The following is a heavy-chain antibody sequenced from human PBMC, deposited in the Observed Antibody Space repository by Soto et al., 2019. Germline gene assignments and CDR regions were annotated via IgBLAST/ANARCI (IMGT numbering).Heavy chain of an antibody. V-gene: IGHV1-8*02. J-gene: IGHJ4*02. CDR3: VRAPLDYYSADYFDT. CDR2: MNPKSGNT. CDR1: GYTFNTYS. D-gene: IGHD3-10*01. Sequence: ASVKVSCKASGYTFNTYSISWVRQATGQGPEWMGWMNPKSGNTGYAQKFQGRVSMTRDNSKTTAYMELSSLGSEDTAVYYCVRAPLDYYSADYFDTWGQGTQVTVSS.